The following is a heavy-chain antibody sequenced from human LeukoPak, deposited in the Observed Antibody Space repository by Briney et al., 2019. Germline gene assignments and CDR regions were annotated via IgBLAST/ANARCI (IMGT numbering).Heavy chain of an antibody. D-gene: IGHD6-19*01. CDR1: GFTFSSYA. CDR2: ISYDGSNK. V-gene: IGHV3-30*04. J-gene: IGHJ4*02. Sequence: PGGSLRLSCAASGFTFSSYAMHWVRQAPGKGLERVAVISYDGSNKYYADSVKGRFTISRDNSKNTLYLQMNSLRAEDTAVYYCARDPSIAVAGGFWYFDYWGQGTLVTVSS. CDR3: ARDPSIAVAGGFWYFDY.